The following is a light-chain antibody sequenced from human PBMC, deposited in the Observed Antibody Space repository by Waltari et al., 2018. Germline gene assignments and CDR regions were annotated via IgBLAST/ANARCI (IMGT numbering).Light chain of an antibody. Sequence: EIVLTQSPVTLSLSPGERATLSCRASQSVRSDFLAWYQQKPGQAPRLLIYGVSTRATGDPARFSGSGSGTEFTLIISSLQSEDFAVYFCQQYSNWPLTFGGGTKVQIK. CDR3: QQYSNWPLT. CDR1: QSVRSD. J-gene: IGKJ4*01. V-gene: IGKV3-15*01. CDR2: GVS.